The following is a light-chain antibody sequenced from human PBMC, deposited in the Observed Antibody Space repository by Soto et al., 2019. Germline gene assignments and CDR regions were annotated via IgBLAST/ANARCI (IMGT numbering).Light chain of an antibody. CDR2: DAS. CDR3: QQRSNWPPYT. V-gene: IGKV3-11*01. Sequence: EIVLTQSPATLSLSPGERATLSCRASQSVSSYLAWSQQKPGQAPRLLIYDASNRTTGIPVRFSGSGSGTDFTLTISSLEPEDFALYDSQQRSNWPPYTFGHGTKLEIK. CDR1: QSVSSY. J-gene: IGKJ2*01.